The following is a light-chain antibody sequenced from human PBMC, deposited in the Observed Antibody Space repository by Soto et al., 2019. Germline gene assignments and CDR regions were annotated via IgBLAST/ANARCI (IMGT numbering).Light chain of an antibody. Sequence: QSALTQPPSASGSPGQSVTISCTGTSSDVGGYDRVSWYQQYPGKVPKLMIYEVSKRPSGVPDRFSASKSGNTASLTVSGLQTEDEADYYCSSYTSSSTWVFGGGTKLTVL. J-gene: IGLJ3*02. CDR2: EVS. V-gene: IGLV2-8*01. CDR3: SSYTSSSTWV. CDR1: SSDVGGYDR.